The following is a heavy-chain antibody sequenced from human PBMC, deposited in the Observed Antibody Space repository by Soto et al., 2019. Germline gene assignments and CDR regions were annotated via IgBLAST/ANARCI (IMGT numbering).Heavy chain of an antibody. J-gene: IGHJ6*02. CDR2: IYHSGST. Sequence: PSETRSLTCAVSGGSISSSNWWSWVRQPPGKGLEWIGEIYHSGSTNYNPSLKSRVTISVDKSKNQFSLKLSSVTAADTAVYYCARGSITIFGVAPNYYYYRIDVWGQGTTVTVSS. CDR3: ARGSITIFGVAPNYYYYRIDV. D-gene: IGHD3-3*01. V-gene: IGHV4-4*02. CDR1: GGSISSSNW.